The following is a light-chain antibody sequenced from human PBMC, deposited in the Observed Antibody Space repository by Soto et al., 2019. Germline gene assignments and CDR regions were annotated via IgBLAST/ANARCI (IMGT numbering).Light chain of an antibody. CDR2: EVT. Sequence: QSVLTQPPSASGSPGQSATISCTGTSSDVGAYNYVSWYQHRPGKAPKLMIYEVTKRPSGVPDRFSGAKSGNTASLTVSGLQAEDEADYYCTSHAGTNNFPYVFGTGTKVTVL. CDR1: SSDVGAYNY. V-gene: IGLV2-8*01. J-gene: IGLJ1*01. CDR3: TSHAGTNNFPYV.